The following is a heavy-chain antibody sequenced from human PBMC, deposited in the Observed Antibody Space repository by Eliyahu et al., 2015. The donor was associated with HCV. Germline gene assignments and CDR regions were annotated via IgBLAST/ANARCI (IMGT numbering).Heavy chain of an antibody. CDR1: GFTFSDYG. CDR2: ISYSGNDN. D-gene: IGHD4-17*01. V-gene: IGHV3-30*18. J-gene: IGHJ4*02. Sequence: QVQLVESGGGVVQPGRSLRLSCAASGFTFSDYGMPWVRQXPGKGLEWVAFISYSGNDNYYADSVKGRFTISRDNVRNTLYLQMNSLRVEDTALYYCAKYGDYVLVWGQGTLVTVSS. CDR3: AKYGDYVLV.